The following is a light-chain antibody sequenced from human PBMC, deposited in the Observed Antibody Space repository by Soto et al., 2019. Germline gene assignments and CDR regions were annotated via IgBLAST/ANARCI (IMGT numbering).Light chain of an antibody. CDR2: GAS. CDR1: QSVSSNN. V-gene: IGKV3-20*01. J-gene: IGKJ5*01. CDR3: QQYGTSPRT. Sequence: EIVLTQSPGTLSLSPGERATLSCRASQSVSSNNLAGYQQKLGRAPRLLISGASRRATGIPDRFSGSGSGTDFTLTITSLEPADFAVYYCQQYGTSPRTFGQGTRLEIK.